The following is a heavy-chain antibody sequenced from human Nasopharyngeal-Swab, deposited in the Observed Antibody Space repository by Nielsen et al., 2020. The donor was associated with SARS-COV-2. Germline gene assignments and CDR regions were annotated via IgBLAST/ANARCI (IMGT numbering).Heavy chain of an antibody. D-gene: IGHD6-13*01. CDR2: ISSSSSYI. V-gene: IGHV3-21*01. J-gene: IGHJ4*02. CDR3: AKDPGIAAAGAFWYFDY. Sequence: WIRQPPGKGLEWVSSISSSSSYIYYADSVKGRFTISRDNSKNTLYLQMNSLRAEDTAVYYCAKDPGIAAAGAFWYFDYWGQGTLVTSPQ.